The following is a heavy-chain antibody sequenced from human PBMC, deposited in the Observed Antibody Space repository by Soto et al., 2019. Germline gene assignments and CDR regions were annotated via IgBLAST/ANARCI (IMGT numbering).Heavy chain of an antibody. D-gene: IGHD3-3*01. CDR2: IYHSGST. Sequence: QVQLQESGPGLVKPSGTLSLTCAVSGGSISSSNWWRWVRQPPGKGLEWIGEIYHSGSTNYNPSLNSLVTISVDKSKNQFSLKLSSVTAADTAVYYCARRTIFGVVIKTAYGMDVWGQGTTVTVSS. V-gene: IGHV4-4*02. CDR1: GGSISSSNW. J-gene: IGHJ6*02. CDR3: ARRTIFGVVIKTAYGMDV.